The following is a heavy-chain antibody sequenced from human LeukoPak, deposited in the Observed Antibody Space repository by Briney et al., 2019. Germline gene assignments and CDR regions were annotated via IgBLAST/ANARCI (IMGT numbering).Heavy chain of an antibody. J-gene: IGHJ4*02. CDR2: INSDGSST. CDR3: ARVKDYYDSSGYYLY. D-gene: IGHD3-22*01. CDR1: GFAFSSYW. Sequence: GGSLRLSCAASGFAFSSYWMHWVRQAPGKGLVWVSRINSDGSSTSYADSVKGRFTISRDNAKNTLYLQMNSLRAEDTAVYYCARVKDYYDSSGYYLYWGQGTLVTVSS. V-gene: IGHV3-74*01.